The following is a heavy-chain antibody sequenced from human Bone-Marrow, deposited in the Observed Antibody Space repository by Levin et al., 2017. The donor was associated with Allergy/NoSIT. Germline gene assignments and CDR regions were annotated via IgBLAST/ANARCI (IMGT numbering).Heavy chain of an antibody. Sequence: GESLKISCAASGFTFSDYWMHWVRQVPGKGLLWVSRINYDGSEISYADSVKGRFAISRDNAKNTVYLQMNSLRDEDTAVYYCAREITRGGTEAFFWGLGTLVTISS. CDR3: AREITRGGTEAFF. CDR1: GFTFSDYW. D-gene: IGHD2-15*01. V-gene: IGHV3-74*01. J-gene: IGHJ4*02. CDR2: INYDGSEI.